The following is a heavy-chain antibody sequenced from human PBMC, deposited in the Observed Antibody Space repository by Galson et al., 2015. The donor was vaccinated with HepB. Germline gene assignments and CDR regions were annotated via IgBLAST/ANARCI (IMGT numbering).Heavy chain of an antibody. J-gene: IGHJ1*01. CDR1: GFTFSTYS. CDR2: ISSTSRYI. V-gene: IGHV3-21*01. CDR3: ARVPTDASYCGGDCYPLEYFQH. Sequence: SLRLSCAASGFTFSTYSMNWVRQAPGKGLEWVSSISSTSRYIFYADSVKGRFTVSRDNAKNSLYLRMDSLRPEDTAVYYCARVPTDASYCGGDCYPLEYFQHWGQGTLVNVNS. D-gene: IGHD2-21*02.